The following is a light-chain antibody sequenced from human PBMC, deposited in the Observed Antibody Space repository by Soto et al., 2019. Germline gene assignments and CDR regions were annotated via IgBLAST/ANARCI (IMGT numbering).Light chain of an antibody. V-gene: IGKV2-30*02. CDR3: MQGTHCPPYT. CDR2: KVS. CDR1: QSLAHSDGNTY. Sequence: DVVMPQSPLSLPVTLGQPASISCRSSQSLAHSDGNTYLNWFHQRPGQSPRRLIYKVSSRESGVTDRFCGSGSGTDFALRISWVEAGDVGVDYCMQGTHCPPYTCGRGTKLEIK. J-gene: IGKJ2*01.